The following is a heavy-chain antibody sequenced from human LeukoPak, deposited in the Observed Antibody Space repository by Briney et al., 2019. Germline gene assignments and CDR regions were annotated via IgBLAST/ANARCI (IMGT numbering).Heavy chain of an antibody. CDR1: GFTVRSIY. CDR3: ARDRGYGYGFFDY. J-gene: IGHJ4*02. V-gene: IGHV3-53*01. Sequence: PGGSLRLSCAASGFTVRSIYMTWVRQAPGKGLEWVSSFYSGGSSYYADSVKGGFIISRDSSTDTLYLQMNSLRVEDTAVYFCARDRGYGYGFFDYWGQGTLVTVSS. CDR2: FYSGGSS. D-gene: IGHD5-18*01.